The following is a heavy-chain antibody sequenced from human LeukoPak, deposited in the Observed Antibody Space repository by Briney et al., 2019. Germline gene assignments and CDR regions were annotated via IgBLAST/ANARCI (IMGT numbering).Heavy chain of an antibody. CDR2: IFYSGST. CDR3: AKDGAALHAFDI. V-gene: IGHV4-59*01. CDR1: GGSINNYY. Sequence: PSETLSLTCTVSGGSINNYYWSWIRQPPGKGLGWIGHIFYSGSTNYNPSLKSRVTISVDRSKNQFSLKLSSVTAADTAVYYCAKDGAALHAFDIWGQGTMVTVSS. J-gene: IGHJ3*02. D-gene: IGHD6-13*01.